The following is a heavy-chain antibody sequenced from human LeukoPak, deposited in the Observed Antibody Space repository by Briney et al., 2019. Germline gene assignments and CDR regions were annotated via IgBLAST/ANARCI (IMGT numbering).Heavy chain of an antibody. D-gene: IGHD6-19*01. CDR1: GGSISSSSYY. J-gene: IGHJ4*02. CDR3: ARDRDSSGWFLEREYYFDY. Sequence: PSETLSLTCTVSGGSISSSSYYWGWIRQPPGKGLEWIGSIYYSGSTYYNPSLKSRVTISVDTSKNQFSLKLSSVTAADTAVYYCARDRDSSGWFLEREYYFDYWGQGTLVTVSS. CDR2: IYYSGST. V-gene: IGHV4-39*07.